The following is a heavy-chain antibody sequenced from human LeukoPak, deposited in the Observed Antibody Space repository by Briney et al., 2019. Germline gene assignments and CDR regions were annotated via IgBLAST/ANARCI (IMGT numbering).Heavy chain of an antibody. D-gene: IGHD3-9*01. V-gene: IGHV4-38-2*02. CDR3: ATNFDWSIGYFDY. CDR2: IYHSGST. CDR1: GYSISSGYY. Sequence: SETLSLTCTVSGYSISSGYYWGWIRQPPGKGLEWIGSIYHSGSTYYNPSLKSRVTISVDTSKNQFSLKLSSVTAADTAVYYCATNFDWSIGYFDYWGQGTLVTVSS. J-gene: IGHJ4*02.